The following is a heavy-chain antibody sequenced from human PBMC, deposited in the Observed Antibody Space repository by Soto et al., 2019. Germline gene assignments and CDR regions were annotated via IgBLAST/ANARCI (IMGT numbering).Heavy chain of an antibody. J-gene: IGHJ5*02. CDR3: ATVSELMVRGVIIIGRGLDP. D-gene: IGHD3-10*01. CDR1: GYTLTELS. V-gene: IGHV1-24*01. Sequence: ASVKVSCKVSGYTLTELSMHWVRQAPGKGLEWMGGFDPEDGETIYAQKFQGRVTMTEDTSTDTAHMELSSLRSEDTAVYNCATVSELMVRGVIIIGRGLDPWGQGTLVTVSS. CDR2: FDPEDGET.